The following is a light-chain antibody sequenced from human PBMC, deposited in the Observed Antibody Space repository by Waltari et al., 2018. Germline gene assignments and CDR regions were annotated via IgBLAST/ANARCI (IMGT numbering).Light chain of an antibody. Sequence: DIQMTQSPSSLSASVGDRVTITCQASQDISNYLNWYQQKPGKAPKLLIYDASNLATGVPSRFSGSGSGTYFTFTISSLQPEDIATYYCQQYDNLLLTFGGGTKVEIK. V-gene: IGKV1-33*01. CDR2: DAS. CDR1: QDISNY. CDR3: QQYDNLLLT. J-gene: IGKJ4*01.